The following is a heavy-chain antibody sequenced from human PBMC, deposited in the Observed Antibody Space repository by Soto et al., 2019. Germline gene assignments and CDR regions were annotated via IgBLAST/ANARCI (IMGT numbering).Heavy chain of an antibody. Sequence: QVQLVQSGAEVKKPGASVKVSCKASGYTFTSYDINWVRQATGQGLEWMGWMNANSGNTGYAQKFQGRVTMTRNTSISTAYMELSSLRSEDTAVYYCARGEKAAQYYYYYYYMDVWGKGTTVTVSS. V-gene: IGHV1-8*01. J-gene: IGHJ6*03. CDR3: ARGEKAAQYYYYYYYMDV. D-gene: IGHD2-15*01. CDR1: GYTFTSYD. CDR2: MNANSGNT.